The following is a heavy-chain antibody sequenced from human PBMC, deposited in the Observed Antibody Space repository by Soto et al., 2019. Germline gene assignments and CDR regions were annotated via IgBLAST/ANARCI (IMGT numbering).Heavy chain of an antibody. CDR2: ISYDGSNK. D-gene: IGHD2-15*01. J-gene: IGHJ6*02. Sequence: QVHLVESVGGVVQPGRSPRLSCVASGFTFSNYGMHWVRQAPGKGLEWVAVISYDGSNKYYADSVKGRFTISRDNSKNTLYLQMTSLRTEDTALYYCAKLDEGGLQYAYYAMDVWGQGTTVTVSS. V-gene: IGHV3-30*18. CDR1: GFTFSNYG. CDR3: AKLDEGGLQYAYYAMDV.